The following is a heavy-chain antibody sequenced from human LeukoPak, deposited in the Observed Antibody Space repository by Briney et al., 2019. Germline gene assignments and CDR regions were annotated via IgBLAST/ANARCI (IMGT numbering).Heavy chain of an antibody. CDR2: LSDSGGNT. Sequence: RGSLSLSCAASGFTFATYAMSWVRQGPGRGLEWGSTLSDSGGNTYYADSVKGRFTISTANSKTTIYLHRNSFRSEARAVYYIAKVPDSDYVSGRPPFTDAWGQGT. CDR1: GFTFATYA. D-gene: IGHD3-10*01. V-gene: IGHV3-23*01. J-gene: IGHJ6*02. CDR3: AKVPDSDYVSGRPPFTDA.